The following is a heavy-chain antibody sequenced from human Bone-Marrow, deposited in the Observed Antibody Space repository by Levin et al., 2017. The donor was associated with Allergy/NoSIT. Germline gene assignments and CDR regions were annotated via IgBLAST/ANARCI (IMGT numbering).Heavy chain of an antibody. CDR3: VRQGQGYSYVGY. CDR2: IFPGDSDT. V-gene: IGHV5-51*01. CDR1: GYSFSNYW. J-gene: IGHJ4*02. D-gene: IGHD5-18*01. Sequence: GESLKISCKASGYSFSNYWIGWVRQMPGKGLESMGIIFPGDSDTRYSPSFQGQVTISVDNSISTAYLQWSSLRASDTAMYYCVRQGQGYSYVGYWGQGTLVTVSS.